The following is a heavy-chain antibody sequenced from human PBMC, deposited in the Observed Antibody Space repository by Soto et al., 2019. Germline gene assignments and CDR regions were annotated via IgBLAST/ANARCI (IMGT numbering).Heavy chain of an antibody. Sequence: SGPTLVNPTQTLTLTCTFSGFSLSTSGVGVGWIRQPPGKALEWLALIYWDDDKRYSPPLKSRLTITKDTSKNQVVLTMTNMDPVDTATYYCAHRLIRVYDFWSAPYRPWFDPWGQGTLVTVSS. CDR3: AHRLIRVYDFWSAPYRPWFDP. CDR2: IYWDDDK. D-gene: IGHD3-3*01. V-gene: IGHV2-5*02. J-gene: IGHJ5*02. CDR1: GFSLSTSGVG.